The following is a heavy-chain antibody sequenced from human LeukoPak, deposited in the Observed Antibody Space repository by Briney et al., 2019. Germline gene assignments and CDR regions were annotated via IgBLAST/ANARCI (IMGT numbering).Heavy chain of an antibody. J-gene: IGHJ3*02. D-gene: IGHD5-24*01. CDR1: GDSINSYY. V-gene: IGHV4-59*01. CDR3: ARGRWLPNAFDI. Sequence: SETLSLTCTVSGDSINSYYWSWIRQPRGKGLEWIGYIYYSGRTDYNPSLKSRVTISVDTSKHQFSMKLKSVTAADTAVYFCARGRWLPNAFDIWGQGTMVTVFS. CDR2: IYYSGRT.